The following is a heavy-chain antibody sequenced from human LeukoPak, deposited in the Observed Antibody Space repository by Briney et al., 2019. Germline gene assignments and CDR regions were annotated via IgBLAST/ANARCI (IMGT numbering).Heavy chain of an antibody. CDR1: GFTFSSYW. J-gene: IGHJ4*02. Sequence: GGSLRLSCAASGFTFSSYWMSWVRQAPGKGLEWVANIKQEGREKYYVDSVKVRVTISRENAKNSLYLQMNSLRAEDTAVYYCGGGTIAAAGYYYFDYWGQGTQVTVSS. CDR3: GGGTIAAAGYYYFDY. V-gene: IGHV3-7*04. D-gene: IGHD6-13*01. CDR2: IKQEGREK.